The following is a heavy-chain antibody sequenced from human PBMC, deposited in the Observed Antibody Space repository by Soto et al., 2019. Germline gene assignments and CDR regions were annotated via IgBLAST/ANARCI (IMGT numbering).Heavy chain of an antibody. J-gene: IGHJ4*02. CDR1: GFTFSSYG. CDR3: ARDCAGYSSGWYQRGGFDY. D-gene: IGHD6-19*01. CDR2: IWYDASNK. V-gene: IGHV3-33*01. Sequence: QVQLVESGGGVVQPGRSLRLSCAASGFTFSSYGMHWVRQAPGKGLEWVAVIWYDASNKYYADSVKGRFTISRDNSKNTLYMKMNSLRAEETAVYYCARDCAGYSSGWYQRGGFDYWGQGTLVTVSS.